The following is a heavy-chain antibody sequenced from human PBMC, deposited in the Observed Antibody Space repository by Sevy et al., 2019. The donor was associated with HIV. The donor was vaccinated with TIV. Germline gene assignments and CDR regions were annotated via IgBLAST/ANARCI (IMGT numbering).Heavy chain of an antibody. CDR1: GYTFTGYY. Sequence: ASVKVSCKASGYTFTGYYIHWMRQAPGQGLEWMGRISPMNGDTDYAQKFQGRVTMTRDTSISAAYLDVTRLRSDDTATYYCARAYCSDGSCYEGAYWGQGTLVTVSS. CDR2: ISPMNGDT. CDR3: ARAYCSDGSCYEGAY. J-gene: IGHJ4*02. D-gene: IGHD2-15*01. V-gene: IGHV1-2*06.